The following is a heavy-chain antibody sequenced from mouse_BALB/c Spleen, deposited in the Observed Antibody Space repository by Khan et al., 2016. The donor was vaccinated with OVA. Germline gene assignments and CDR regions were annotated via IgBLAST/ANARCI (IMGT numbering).Heavy chain of an antibody. D-gene: IGHD1-1*01. CDR2: IGPGSSNT. V-gene: IGHV1S41*01. J-gene: IGHJ3*01. Sequence: DLVKPGTSVKLYCKASGYTFTSYWINWIKQRPGQGLEWIGRIGPGSSNTYYNEMFKGKAALTVDTSSSTAYMQLSSLTSEDSAVYYCVNHGSSSAWFTYWGQGTLVTVSA. CDR1: GYTFTSYW. CDR3: VNHGSSSAWFTY.